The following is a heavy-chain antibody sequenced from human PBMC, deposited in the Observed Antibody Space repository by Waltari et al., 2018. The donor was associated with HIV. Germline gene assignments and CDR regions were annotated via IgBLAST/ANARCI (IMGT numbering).Heavy chain of an antibody. CDR3: AKDTDLTGFFYYYGLDV. D-gene: IGHD3-9*01. Sequence: QVQLVESGGGVVQPGRSLRLSCAASGFTFRSSGMHWVRQASGKGLGWVAVISYDGSNKYYADSVKGRFTISRDNSKNTLYLQMNSLRAEDTAVYYCAKDTDLTGFFYYYGLDVWGQGTTVTVSS. J-gene: IGHJ6*02. CDR2: ISYDGSNK. V-gene: IGHV3-30*18. CDR1: GFTFRSSG.